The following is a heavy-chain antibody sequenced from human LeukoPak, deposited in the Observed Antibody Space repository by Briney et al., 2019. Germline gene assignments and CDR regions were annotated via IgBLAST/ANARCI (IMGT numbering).Heavy chain of an antibody. V-gene: IGHV4-34*01. Sequence: PSETLSLTCAVYGGSFSGYYWSWIRQPPGRGLEWIGEISHSGSTNYNPSLKSRVTISVDTSKNQFSLKLSSVTAADTAVYYCASKYYDFWSGYLDYYYGMDVWGQGTTVTVSS. CDR2: ISHSGST. CDR1: GGSFSGYY. CDR3: ASKYYDFWSGYLDYYYGMDV. J-gene: IGHJ6*02. D-gene: IGHD3-3*01.